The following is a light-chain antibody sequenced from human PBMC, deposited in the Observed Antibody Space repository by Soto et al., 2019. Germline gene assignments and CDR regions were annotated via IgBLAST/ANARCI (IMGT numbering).Light chain of an antibody. CDR1: QSVSSN. CDR3: QQYGNSPQT. V-gene: IGKV3-15*01. Sequence: EIVMTQSPATLSVSPGERATLSCRASQSVSSNLAWYQKKPGQAPRLLIYGASTRATGIPDRFSGSGSGTDFTLTIARLEPGDFAVYYCQQYGNSPQTFGQGTKVDI. J-gene: IGKJ1*01. CDR2: GAS.